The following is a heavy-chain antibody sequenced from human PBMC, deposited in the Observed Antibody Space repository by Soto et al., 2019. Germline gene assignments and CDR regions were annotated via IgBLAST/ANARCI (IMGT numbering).Heavy chain of an antibody. CDR2: INPKTGDT. J-gene: IGHJ4*02. V-gene: IGHV1-2*02. CDR3: ATAPTEADFDY. Sequence: QVQLVQSGAEVKKPGSSVKVSCKASGGTFSSYAISWVRQAPGQGLEWMGWINPKTGDTNYAQKFQGRVTMTRDTSISTAYMELSSLRSDDTAVFYCATAPTEADFDYWGQGTLVAVSS. CDR1: GGTFSSYA.